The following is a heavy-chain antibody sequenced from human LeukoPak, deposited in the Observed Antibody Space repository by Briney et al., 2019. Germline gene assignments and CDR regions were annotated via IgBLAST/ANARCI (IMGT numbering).Heavy chain of an antibody. J-gene: IGHJ6*02. D-gene: IGHD3-9*01. Sequence: SQTLSLTCTVSGGSISSGGYYWSWIRQHPGKGLEWIGYIYYSGSTYYNPSLKSRVTISVDTSKNQFSLKLSSVTAADTAVYYCARVPVVRGAYYDISTSSRRSDYYYGMDVWGQGTTVTVSS. V-gene: IGHV4-31*03. CDR1: GGSISSGGYY. CDR2: IYYSGST. CDR3: ARVPVVRGAYYDISTSSRRSDYYYGMDV.